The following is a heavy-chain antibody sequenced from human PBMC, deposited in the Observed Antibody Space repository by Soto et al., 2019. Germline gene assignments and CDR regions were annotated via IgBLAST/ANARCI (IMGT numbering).Heavy chain of an antibody. CDR1: GFTFSSYG. D-gene: IGHD4-17*01. V-gene: IGHV3-33*01. J-gene: IGHJ2*01. CDR3: ARGPMTTVTTWGDWYFDL. Sequence: QVQLVESGGGVVQPGRSLRLSYATSGFTFSSYGMHWVRQGPGKGLEWVAVIWYDGTNKYYADSVNGRFTISRDDSKNTLYLQMNSLRAEDTAVYYCARGPMTTVTTWGDWYFDLWGRGTLVTVFS. CDR2: IWYDGTNK.